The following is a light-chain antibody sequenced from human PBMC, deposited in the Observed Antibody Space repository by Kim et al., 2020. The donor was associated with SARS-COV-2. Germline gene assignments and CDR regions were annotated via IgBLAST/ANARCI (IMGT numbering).Light chain of an antibody. CDR2: AAS. Sequence: ASVGDTATITCRASQSISIYLNWYQQKPGKAPKLLIYAASSLQSGVPSRFSGSGSGTDFTLTINSLQPEDFATYYCQQSYNSPPTFGQGTKVDIK. V-gene: IGKV1-39*01. CDR1: QSISIY. CDR3: QQSYNSPPT. J-gene: IGKJ1*01.